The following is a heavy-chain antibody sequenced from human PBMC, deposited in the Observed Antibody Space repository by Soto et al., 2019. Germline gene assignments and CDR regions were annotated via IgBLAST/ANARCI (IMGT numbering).Heavy chain of an antibody. CDR3: ATNPLNPRIAAAGNDY. J-gene: IGHJ4*02. D-gene: IGHD6-13*01. V-gene: IGHV4-34*01. CDR1: GGSFSGYY. CDR2: INHSGST. Sequence: PSETLSLTCAVYGGSFSGYYWSWIRQPPGKGLEWIGEINHSGSTNYNPSLKSRVTISVDTSKNQFSLKLSSVTAADTAVYYCATNPLNPRIAAAGNDYWGQGTLVTVSS.